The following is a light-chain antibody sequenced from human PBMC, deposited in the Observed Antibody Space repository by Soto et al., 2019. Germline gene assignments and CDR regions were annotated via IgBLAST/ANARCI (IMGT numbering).Light chain of an antibody. CDR1: QSVRSN. CDR2: GAS. V-gene: IGKV3-15*01. CDR3: QQYNNWPFWT. J-gene: IGKJ1*01. Sequence: EIVMTQSPATLPVSPGERAALSCRASQSVRSNLAWYQQKPGQAPRLLIYGASTRANGIPARFSGSGSGTEFTLTISSLQSEDFAVYYCQQYNNWPFWTFGQGTKVDIK.